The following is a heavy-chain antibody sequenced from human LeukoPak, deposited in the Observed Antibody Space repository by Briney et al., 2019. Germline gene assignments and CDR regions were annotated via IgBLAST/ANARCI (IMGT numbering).Heavy chain of an antibody. CDR1: GGSISSGGYY. D-gene: IGHD3-10*01. CDR2: ISGSGGSS. CDR3: AKGTWGYYGSGSYCFDY. J-gene: IGHJ4*02. Sequence: ETLSLTCTVSGGSISSGGYYWSWVRQAPGKGLEWVSAISGSGGSSYYADSVKGRFTISRDNSKNTLYLQMNSLRAEDTAVYYCAKGTWGYYGSGSYCFDYWGQGTLVTVSS. V-gene: IGHV3-23*01.